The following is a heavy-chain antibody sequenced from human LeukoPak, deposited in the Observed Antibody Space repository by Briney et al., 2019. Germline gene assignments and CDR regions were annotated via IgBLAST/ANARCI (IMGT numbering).Heavy chain of an antibody. Sequence: SETLSLTCTVSGGSMGTYYWSWIRQPPGKGLEWIGYIYYSGVTKHNPSLKSRVTISLDTSKNHLSLKLSSVTAADTAVYYCARQAGDSSGPTDYWGQGTLVTVSS. CDR3: ARQAGDSSGPTDY. J-gene: IGHJ4*02. D-gene: IGHD3-22*01. V-gene: IGHV4-59*08. CDR2: IYYSGVT. CDR1: GGSMGTYY.